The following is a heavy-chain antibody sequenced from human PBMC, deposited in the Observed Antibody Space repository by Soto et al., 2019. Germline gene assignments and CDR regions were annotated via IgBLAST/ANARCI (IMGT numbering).Heavy chain of an antibody. J-gene: IGHJ5*02. V-gene: IGHV4-31*03. CDR3: ARSFYDLSTATGGHWFDP. CDR1: GGSINTAGYY. CDR2: IFYSGTT. Sequence: QVQLQESGPGLVKPSQTLSLTCTVSGGSINTAGYYWNWVRHSPGKGLEWIGYIFYSGTTYYNPSLESRLTMSLDKSKNRFSLRLSSVTAADTAYYYCARSFYDLSTATGGHWFDPWGHGTLVTVSS. D-gene: IGHD3-9*01.